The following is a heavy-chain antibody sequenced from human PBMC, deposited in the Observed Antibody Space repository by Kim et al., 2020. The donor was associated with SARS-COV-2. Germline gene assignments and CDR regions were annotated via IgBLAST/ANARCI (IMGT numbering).Heavy chain of an antibody. CDR1: GGSISSYY. CDR2: IYYSGST. D-gene: IGHD5-18*01. V-gene: IGHV4-59*01. Sequence: SETLSLTCTVSGGSISSYYWSWIRQPPGKGLEWIGYIYYSGSTNYNPSLKSRVTISVDTSKNQFSLKLSSVTAADTAVYYCARGTPWDTAMVPILYYSPLYGMDVWGQGTTVTVSS. CDR3: ARGTPWDTAMVPILYYSPLYGMDV. J-gene: IGHJ6*02.